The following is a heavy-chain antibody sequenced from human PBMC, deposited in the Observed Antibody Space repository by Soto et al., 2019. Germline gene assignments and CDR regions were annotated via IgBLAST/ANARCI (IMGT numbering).Heavy chain of an antibody. J-gene: IGHJ6*03. CDR2: INAGNGNT. Sequence: QVQLVQSGAEVKKPGASVKVSCKASGYTFTSYAMHWVRQAPGQRLEWMGWINAGNGNTKYSQKFQGRVTITRDTSASTAYMELSSLRSEDTAVYYCAGEKRSYYYYYMDVWGKGTTVTVSS. CDR1: GYTFTSYA. CDR3: AGEKRSYYYYYMDV. V-gene: IGHV1-3*01.